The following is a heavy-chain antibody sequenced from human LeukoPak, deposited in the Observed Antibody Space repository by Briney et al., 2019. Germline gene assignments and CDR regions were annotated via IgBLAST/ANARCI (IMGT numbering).Heavy chain of an antibody. V-gene: IGHV3-69-1*01. CDR2: ISTGRTI. CDR1: GFTFSDYW. CDR3: ARVHYYGMDV. Sequence: GGSLRLSCAASGFTFSDYWMHWVRQAPGKGLEWVSYISTGRTIYYADSVKGRFTISRENAKTSLYLQMNSLRAEDTAVYYCARVHYYGMDVWGQGTTVTVSS. J-gene: IGHJ6*02.